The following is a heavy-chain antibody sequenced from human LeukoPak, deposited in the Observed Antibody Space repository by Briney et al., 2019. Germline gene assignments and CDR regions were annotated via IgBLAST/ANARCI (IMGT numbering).Heavy chain of an antibody. J-gene: IGHJ6*02. CDR3: ARGGGDYMSRDYYYGMDV. Sequence: ASVKVSCKASGYTFTSYGISWVRQAPGQGLEWMGWISAYNGNTNYAQKFQGRVTMTRDTSTSTVYMELSSLRSEDTAVYYCARGGGDYMSRDYYYGMDVWGQGTTVTVSS. CDR2: ISAYNGNT. V-gene: IGHV1-18*01. D-gene: IGHD2-21*02. CDR1: GYTFTSYG.